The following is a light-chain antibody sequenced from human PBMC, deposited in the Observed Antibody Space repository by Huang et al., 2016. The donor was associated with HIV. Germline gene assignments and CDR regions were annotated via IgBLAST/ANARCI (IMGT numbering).Light chain of an antibody. CDR3: HQTYSVPWT. CDR2: GAS. J-gene: IGKJ1*01. V-gene: IGKV1-39*01. CDR1: QGIGTY. Sequence: DIQMTQSPPSLSVSIGDRVTIICRASQGIGTYLHWYKQKSGRAPSLLIYGASNLQTGVPSRFSGHGSGTNFSLTINNLQPDDFATYYCHQTYSVPWTFGLGTKVDTK.